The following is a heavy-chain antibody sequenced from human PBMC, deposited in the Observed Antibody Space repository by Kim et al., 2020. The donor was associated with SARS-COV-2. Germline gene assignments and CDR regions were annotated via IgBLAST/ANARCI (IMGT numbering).Heavy chain of an antibody. CDR1: GYTFTSYG. CDR3: ARDCRDYDILTGYYTVYYYYGMDV. CDR2: ISAYNGNT. V-gene: IGHV1-18*04. Sequence: ASVKVSCKASGYTFTSYGISWVRQAPGQGLEWMGWISAYNGNTNYAQKLQGRVTMTTDTSTSTAYMELRSLRSDDTAVYYCARDCRDYDILTGYYTVYYYYGMDVWGQGTTVTVSS. D-gene: IGHD3-9*01. J-gene: IGHJ6*02.